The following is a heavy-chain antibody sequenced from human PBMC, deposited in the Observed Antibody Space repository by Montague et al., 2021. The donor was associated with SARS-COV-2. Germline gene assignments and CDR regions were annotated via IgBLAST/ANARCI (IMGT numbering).Heavy chain of an antibody. Sequence: SETLSLTCTVSGGSLNNYFWGWIRQPPGKGLEWVGYISDSGSTKYNPSLQSRVTISVDTARNQFSLKLLSVTAADTAFYYCARDDSSGPGEYWGQGILVSVSS. V-gene: IGHV4-59*12. CDR2: ISDSGST. J-gene: IGHJ4*02. CDR3: ARDDSSGPGEY. D-gene: IGHD3-22*01. CDR1: GGSLNNYF.